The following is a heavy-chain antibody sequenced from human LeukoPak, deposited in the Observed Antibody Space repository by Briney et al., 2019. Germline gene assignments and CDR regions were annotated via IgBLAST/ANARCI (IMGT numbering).Heavy chain of an antibody. D-gene: IGHD6-19*01. Sequence: GESLKISCKGSGYSFTSYWIGWVRQMPGKVLEWMGIIYPGDSDTRYSPSFQGQVTISADKSISTAYLQWSSLKASDTATYYCARHYIQYSSGWTGFDYWGQGTLVTVSS. CDR2: IYPGDSDT. CDR3: ARHYIQYSSGWTGFDY. J-gene: IGHJ4*02. V-gene: IGHV5-51*01. CDR1: GYSFTSYW.